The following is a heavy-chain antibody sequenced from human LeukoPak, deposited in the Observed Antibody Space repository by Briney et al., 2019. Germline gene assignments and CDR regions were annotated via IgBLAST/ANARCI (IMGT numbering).Heavy chain of an antibody. CDR3: ARDRGAGQYNWFDP. CDR1: GFTFSSYG. D-gene: IGHD6-19*01. Sequence: GGSLRLSCAASGFTFSSYGMHWVRQAPGKGLEWVAVIWYDGSNKYYADSVKGRFTISRDNSKNTLYQQMNSLRAEDTAVYYCARDRGAGQYNWFDPWGQGTLVTVSS. CDR2: IWYDGSNK. J-gene: IGHJ5*02. V-gene: IGHV3-33*01.